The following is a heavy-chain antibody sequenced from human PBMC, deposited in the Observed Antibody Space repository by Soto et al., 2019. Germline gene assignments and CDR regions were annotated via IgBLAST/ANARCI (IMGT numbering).Heavy chain of an antibody. CDR2: IYHNGST. CDR1: GVTVSSDAYY. Sequence: PSETLSLTCTVSGVTVSSDAYYWSWIRQHRGTGLEWIRNIYHNGSTHYSLSLTSRVVISLDTSNNQFSLTLSSGTAAVTAVYYCARVNYYVTSGYYYLFDSLGQGTRVTGSS. V-gene: IGHV4-31*03. J-gene: IGHJ5*01. D-gene: IGHD3-22*01. CDR3: ARVNYYVTSGYYYLFDS.